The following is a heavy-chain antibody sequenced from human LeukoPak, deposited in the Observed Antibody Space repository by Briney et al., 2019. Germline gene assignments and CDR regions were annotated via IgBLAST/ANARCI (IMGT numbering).Heavy chain of an antibody. J-gene: IGHJ2*01. CDR2: IYYSGST. V-gene: IGHV4-59*01. CDR3: ARGYCSSTSCFYWYFDL. Sequence: SETLSLTCTVSGGSISGYFWSWIRQPPGKGLEWIGYIYYSGSTNYNPSLKSRVTISVDTSKNQFSLKLSSVTAADTAVYYCARGYCSSTSCFYWYFDLWGRGTLVTVPS. CDR1: GGSISGYF. D-gene: IGHD2-2*01.